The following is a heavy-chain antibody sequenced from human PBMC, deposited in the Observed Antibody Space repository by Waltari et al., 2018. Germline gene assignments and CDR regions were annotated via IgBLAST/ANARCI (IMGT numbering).Heavy chain of an antibody. V-gene: IGHV4-4*07. Sequence: QVQLQESGPGLVKPSETLSLTCTVSGGSISSYYWSWLRQPAGKGLEWIGRIYTSGSTNYNPSLKSRVTMSVDTSKNQFSLKLSSVTAADTAVYYCAREVVAAAPLYYYYGMDVWGQGTTVTVSS. J-gene: IGHJ6*02. CDR2: IYTSGST. D-gene: IGHD2-15*01. CDR1: GGSISSYY. CDR3: AREVVAAAPLYYYYGMDV.